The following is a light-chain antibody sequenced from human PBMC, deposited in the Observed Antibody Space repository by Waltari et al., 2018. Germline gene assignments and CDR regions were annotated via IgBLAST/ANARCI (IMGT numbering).Light chain of an antibody. CDR2: SAS. J-gene: IGKJ4*01. Sequence: DMQMTQPPSSLSASVGDRVTITCRTSQNIRNCLNWYQQKPGKAPDLLIYSASSLQSGVPSRFSGSGSGTDFTLTISSLQPEDFATYYCQESYTTPPTFGGGTRVDVK. CDR1: QNIRNC. CDR3: QESYTTPPT. V-gene: IGKV1-39*01.